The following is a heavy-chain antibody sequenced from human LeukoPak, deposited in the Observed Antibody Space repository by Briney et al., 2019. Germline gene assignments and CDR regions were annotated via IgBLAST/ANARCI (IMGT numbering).Heavy chain of an antibody. J-gene: IGHJ3*02. CDR3: AREQLAGAFDI. D-gene: IGHD4-11*01. CDR1: GFTFSSYW. V-gene: IGHV3-7*01. Sequence: GGSLRLSCAASGFTFSSYWTSWVRQAPGKGLEWVANIKQDGSEKYYVDSVKGRFTISRDNAKNSLYLQMNSLRAEDTAVYYCAREQLAGAFDIWGQGTMVTVSS. CDR2: IKQDGSEK.